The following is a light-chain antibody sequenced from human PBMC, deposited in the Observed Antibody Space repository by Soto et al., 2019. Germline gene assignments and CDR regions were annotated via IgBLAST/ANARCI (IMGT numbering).Light chain of an antibody. CDR2: DNS. J-gene: IGLJ1*01. CDR1: NIDSRT. CDR3: QVWDNVDDHIYV. Sequence: SYELTQPLAGSVAPGQTATISCGENNIDSRTVHWYQQKPGQAPLLVVYDNSFRPSGIPNRFSGSNSGNTATLTISRVEAGDEADYYCQVWDNVDDHIYVFGTGTKVTVL. V-gene: IGLV3-21*02.